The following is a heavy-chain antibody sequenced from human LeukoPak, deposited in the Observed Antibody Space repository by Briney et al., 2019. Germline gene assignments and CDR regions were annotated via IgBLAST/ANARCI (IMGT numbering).Heavy chain of an antibody. CDR2: ISSSSSYI. D-gene: IGHD3-22*01. Sequence: GGSLRLSCAGSGFTFSRSSMNWVRQAPGKGLEWVSSISSSSSYIYYADSVKGRFTISRDNAKNSLYLQMNSLRAEDTAIYYCARENMYDSSDYYGWSGYYDHWGQGTLVTVSS. V-gene: IGHV3-21*06. CDR1: GFTFSRSS. CDR3: ARENMYDSSDYYGWSGYYDH. J-gene: IGHJ4*02.